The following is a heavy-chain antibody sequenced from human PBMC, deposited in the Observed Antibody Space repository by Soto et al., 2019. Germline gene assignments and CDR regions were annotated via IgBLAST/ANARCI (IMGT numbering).Heavy chain of an antibody. Sequence: SLRLSCAASGFTFSSYGMNWVRQAPGKGLEWVAVVSYDEITKYYADSVKGRSTISRDNSKNTVYLQMNSLRPEDTAVYYCAKPLGLLRRAMAQGSDYWGQGTLVTVSS. CDR2: VSYDEITK. J-gene: IGHJ4*02. CDR1: GFTFSSYG. D-gene: IGHD5-18*01. V-gene: IGHV3-30*18. CDR3: AKPLGLLRRAMAQGSDY.